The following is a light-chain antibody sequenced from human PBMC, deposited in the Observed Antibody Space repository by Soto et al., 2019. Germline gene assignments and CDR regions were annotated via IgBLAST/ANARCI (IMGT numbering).Light chain of an antibody. J-gene: IGLJ2*01. V-gene: IGLV2-14*01. Sequence: QSVLTQPASVSGSPGQSITISCTGTSSDVGGYNYVSWHQQHPGKAPKLMIYDVSNLPSGVSNRFSGSKSGNTASLTISGRQAEDEADYYCSSYTSSSTLGFGGGTKLAVL. CDR3: SSYTSSSTLG. CDR2: DVS. CDR1: SSDVGGYNY.